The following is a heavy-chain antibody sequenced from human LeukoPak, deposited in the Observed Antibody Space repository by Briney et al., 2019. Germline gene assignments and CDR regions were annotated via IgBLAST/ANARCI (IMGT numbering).Heavy chain of an antibody. CDR3: ARDLGICGSPPTY. D-gene: IGHD1-26*01. CDR2: INHSGST. CDR1: GVSISTCNW. Sequence: SETLSLTCAVSGVSISTCNWWSWVRQPPGKGLEWIGEINHSGSTNYNPSLKSRVTISVDKSKNQFSLNLKTVTAADAAFYYCARDLGICGSPPTYWGQGTLVTVSS. J-gene: IGHJ4*02. V-gene: IGHV4-4*02.